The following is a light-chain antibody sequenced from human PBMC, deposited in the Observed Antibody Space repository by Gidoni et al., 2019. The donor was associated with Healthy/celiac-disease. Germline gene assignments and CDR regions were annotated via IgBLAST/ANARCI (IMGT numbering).Light chain of an antibody. Sequence: DIVMTQSPDSLAVSLGERATINCKSSQSVLYSSNNKNYLAWYQQKPGQPPKLLIYWASTRESGVPDRFSGSGSGTDFTLTISSLQAEDVAVYYCQQYCSTLCSFGQGTKLEIK. CDR1: QSVLYSSNNKNY. CDR2: WAS. V-gene: IGKV4-1*01. CDR3: QQYCSTLCS. J-gene: IGKJ2*04.